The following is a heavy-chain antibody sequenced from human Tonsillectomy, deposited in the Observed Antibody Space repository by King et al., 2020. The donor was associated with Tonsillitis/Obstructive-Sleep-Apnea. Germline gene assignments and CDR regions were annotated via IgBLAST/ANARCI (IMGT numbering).Heavy chain of an antibody. D-gene: IGHD3-3*01. J-gene: IGHJ4*02. CDR3: TKDHYYDFWSGYCVDY. Sequence: VQLVESGGGLVQPGRSLRLSCAASGFAFDDFAMHWVRQAPGKGLEWVSGISWNSGNIGYADSVKGRFTISRDNAKNSLYLQMNSLRAEDTALYYCTKDHYYDFWSGYCVDYWGQGTLVTVSS. V-gene: IGHV3-9*01. CDR2: ISWNSGNI. CDR1: GFAFDDFA.